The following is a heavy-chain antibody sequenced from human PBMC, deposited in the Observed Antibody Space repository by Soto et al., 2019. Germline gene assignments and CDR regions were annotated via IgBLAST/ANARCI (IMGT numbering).Heavy chain of an antibody. D-gene: IGHD6-19*01. V-gene: IGHV3-30*18. J-gene: IGHJ2*01. CDR2: ISYDGSNK. Sequence: QVQLVESGGGVVQPGRSLRLSCAASGFTFSSYGMHGVRQAPGKGLEWVAVISYDGSNKYYADSVKGRFTISRDNSKNTLYLQMNSLRAEDTAVYYCAKDLSGWNYWYFDLWGRGTLVTVSS. CDR3: AKDLSGWNYWYFDL. CDR1: GFTFSSYG.